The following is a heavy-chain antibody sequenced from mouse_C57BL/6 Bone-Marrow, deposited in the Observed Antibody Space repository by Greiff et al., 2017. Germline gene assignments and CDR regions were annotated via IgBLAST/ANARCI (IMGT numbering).Heavy chain of an antibody. CDR3: TRSGYDDDPFY. D-gene: IGHD2-4*01. Sequence: QVQLQQSGAELVRPGASVTLSCKASGYTFTDYEMHWVKQTPVHGLEWIGAIDPETGGTAYNQKFKGKAILTADKSSSTAYMELRSLTSEDSAVYYCTRSGYDDDPFYWGQGTTLTVSS. CDR2: IDPETGGT. J-gene: IGHJ2*01. V-gene: IGHV1-15*01. CDR1: GYTFTDYE.